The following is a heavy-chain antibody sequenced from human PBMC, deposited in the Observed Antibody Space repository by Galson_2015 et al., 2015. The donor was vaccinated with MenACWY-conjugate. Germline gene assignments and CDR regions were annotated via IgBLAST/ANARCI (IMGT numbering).Heavy chain of an antibody. CDR3: ARHPPGGRGMDV. D-gene: IGHD1-26*01. J-gene: IGHJ6*02. CDR1: GYIFTTYW. Sequence: QSGAEVKKPGESLTISCKASGYIFTTYWIAWVRQMPGKGLEWMGLISPGDSNTRYSPSFQGQVTTSADKSISTAYLQWSSLKASDTAMYYCARHPPGGRGMDVWGQGTTVTVSS. CDR2: ISPGDSNT. V-gene: IGHV5-51*01.